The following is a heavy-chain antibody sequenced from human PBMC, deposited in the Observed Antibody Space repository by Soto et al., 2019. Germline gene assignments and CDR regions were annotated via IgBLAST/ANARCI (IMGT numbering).Heavy chain of an antibody. CDR3: ARDVLRYFPRLDP. CDR2: ISAYNGNT. CDR1: GYSFTSYG. V-gene: IGHV1-18*01. J-gene: IGHJ5*02. D-gene: IGHD3-9*01. Sequence: ASVKVSCKASGYSFTSYGISLVRQAPGQGLEWMGWISAYNGNTNYAQKLQGRVTMTTDTSTSTAYMELRSLRSDDTAVYYCARDVLRYFPRLDPWGQGTLVTVSS.